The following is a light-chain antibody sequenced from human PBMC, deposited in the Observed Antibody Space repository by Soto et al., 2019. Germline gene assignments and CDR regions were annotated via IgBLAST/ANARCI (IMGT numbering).Light chain of an antibody. CDR3: QQYGSSPKT. CDR1: QSVSSF. CDR2: LTS. Sequence: EILMTQSPATLSVSPGERATLSCRASQSVSSFLAWYQQKPGQAPRLLIYLTSNRAAGIPARFSGSGSGTDFTLTISRLEPEDFAVYYCQQYGSSPKTFGQGTKVDIK. J-gene: IGKJ1*01. V-gene: IGKV3-20*01.